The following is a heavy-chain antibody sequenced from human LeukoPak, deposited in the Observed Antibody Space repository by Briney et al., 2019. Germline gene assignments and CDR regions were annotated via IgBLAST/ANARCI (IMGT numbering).Heavy chain of an antibody. V-gene: IGHV4-34*01. CDR1: GGSFSGYY. J-gene: IGHJ5*02. CDR2: INHMGST. Sequence: SETLSLTCAVYGGSFSGYYWSWIRQPPGKGLEWIGEINHMGSTNYNPSLKSRVTISVDTSKNQFSLKLSSVTAADTAVYYCARLYCSGGSCYSRGDNWFDPWGQGTLVSVSS. CDR3: ARLYCSGGSCYSRGDNWFDP. D-gene: IGHD2-15*01.